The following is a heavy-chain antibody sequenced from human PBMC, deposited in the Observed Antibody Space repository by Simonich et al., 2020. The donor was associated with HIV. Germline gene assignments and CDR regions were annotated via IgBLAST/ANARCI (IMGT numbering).Heavy chain of an antibody. J-gene: IGHJ3*01. Sequence: QVQLEQSGAEVKKPGASVKVSCKASGYTFTGYYMHWVRQATGQGLEGMGRIDPKSGGTNFAQKFRGRVTMTRDTSISTAYMELSSLKSDDTAVYYCAREGAMLDEAFDVWGQGTMVTVSS. V-gene: IGHV1-2*06. CDR2: IDPKSGGT. CDR3: AREGAMLDEAFDV. CDR1: GYTFTGYY. D-gene: IGHD1-1*01.